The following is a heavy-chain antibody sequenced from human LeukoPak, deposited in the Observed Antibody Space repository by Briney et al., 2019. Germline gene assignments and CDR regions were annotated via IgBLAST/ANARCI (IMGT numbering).Heavy chain of an antibody. CDR1: GYTFTGYY. D-gene: IGHD4-23*01. Sequence: ASVKVSCKASGYTFTGYYMHWVRQAPGQRLEWMGWINPNSGGTNYAQKFQGRVTMTRDTSISTAYMELSRLRPDDTAVYYCARGGSYGGNSRVDYWGQGTLVTVSS. CDR3: ARGGSYGGNSRVDY. CDR2: INPNSGGT. V-gene: IGHV1-2*02. J-gene: IGHJ4*02.